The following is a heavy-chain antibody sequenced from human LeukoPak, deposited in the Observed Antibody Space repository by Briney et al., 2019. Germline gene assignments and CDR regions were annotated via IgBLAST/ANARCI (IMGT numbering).Heavy chain of an antibody. CDR3: ARGRYCSSTSCLWRVDY. V-gene: IGHV4-39*07. D-gene: IGHD2-2*01. CDR1: GGSISSSRYY. CDR2: INHSGST. Sequence: SETLSLTCTVSGGSISSSRYYWSWIRQPPGKGLEWIGEINHSGSTNYNPSLKSRVTISVDTSKNQFSLKLSSVTAADTAVYYCARGRYCSSTSCLWRVDYWGQGTLVTVSS. J-gene: IGHJ4*02.